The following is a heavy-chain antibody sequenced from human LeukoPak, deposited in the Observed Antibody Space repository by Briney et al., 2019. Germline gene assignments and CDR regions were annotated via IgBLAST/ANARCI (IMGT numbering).Heavy chain of an antibody. CDR1: GYTFTSYP. CDR2: INAVNGNT. CDR3: ARDFDAYYFDY. V-gene: IGHV1-3*01. Sequence: ASVKVSCKASGYTFTSYPMHWVRQAPGQRREWMGWINAVNGNTKYSQKFQGRVTITRDPSASTAYMELSSLRSEDTAVYYCARDFDAYYFDYWGQGTLVTVSS. J-gene: IGHJ4*02. D-gene: IGHD3-9*01.